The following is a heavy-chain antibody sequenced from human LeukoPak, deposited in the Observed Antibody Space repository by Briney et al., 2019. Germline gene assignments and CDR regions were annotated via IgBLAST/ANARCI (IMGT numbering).Heavy chain of an antibody. Sequence: SETLSLTCTISGGSISSSYWSWIRQPPEKGLEWIGYIYYSGTTNYNPSLKSRVTISIDTSKNQFSLKLSSVTAADTAVYYCARDTPENHAFDIWGQGTMVTVSS. CDR3: ARDTPENHAFDI. CDR1: GGSISSSY. V-gene: IGHV4-59*01. CDR2: IYYSGTT. J-gene: IGHJ3*02.